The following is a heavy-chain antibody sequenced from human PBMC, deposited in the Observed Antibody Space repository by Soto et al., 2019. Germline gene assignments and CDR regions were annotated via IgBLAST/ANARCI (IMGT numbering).Heavy chain of an antibody. D-gene: IGHD3-10*01. CDR3: ANRMVRGVHDAFDI. CDR1: GFTLTTSA. J-gene: IGHJ3*02. Sequence: EVYLLESGGGLVQPGRSLRLSCAASGFTLTTSAMTWVRQPPGKGLEWVSSISGSGGSTYYADSVKGRFTISRDNSKNTLYLQMNSLRAEDTAVYYCANRMVRGVHDAFDIWGQGTMVTVSS. CDR2: ISGSGGST. V-gene: IGHV3-23*01.